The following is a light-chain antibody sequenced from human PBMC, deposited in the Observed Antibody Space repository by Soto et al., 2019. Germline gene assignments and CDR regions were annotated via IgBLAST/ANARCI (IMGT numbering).Light chain of an antibody. CDR1: QSVRSNY. CDR2: DAS. Sequence: EIVLTQSPATLSLSPGERATLSCGASQSVRSNYLAWYQQKPGLAPRLLIYDASSRATGIPDRFSGSGSGTDFTLTITRLEPEDSAVYYCHQYGSSLLTFGGGTKVEIK. CDR3: HQYGSSLLT. J-gene: IGKJ4*01. V-gene: IGKV3D-20*01.